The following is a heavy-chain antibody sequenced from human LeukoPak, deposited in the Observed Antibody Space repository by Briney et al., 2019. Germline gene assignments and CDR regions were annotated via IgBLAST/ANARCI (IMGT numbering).Heavy chain of an antibody. J-gene: IGHJ4*02. Sequence: GASVKVSCKASGYTFTNYGFGWVRQAPGQGLEWMGWISAYNGNTNYAQKFQGRVTLTTDTSTNKAYMEPRSLRSDDTAVYYCATALGIYSSGWYCDNWGQGTLVTVSS. D-gene: IGHD6-19*01. V-gene: IGHV1-18*01. CDR2: ISAYNGNT. CDR1: GYTFTNYG. CDR3: ATALGIYSSGWYCDN.